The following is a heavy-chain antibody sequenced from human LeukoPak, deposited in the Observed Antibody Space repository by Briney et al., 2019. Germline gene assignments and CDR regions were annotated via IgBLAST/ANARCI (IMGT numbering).Heavy chain of an antibody. CDR2: IYHSGST. V-gene: IGHV4-4*02. CDR3: ARDVSGSYRSFDP. Sequence: PSETLSLTCAVPGGSISSSNWWSWVRQPPGKGLEWIGEIYHSGSTNYNPSLKSRVTISVDKSKNQFSLKLSSVTAADTAVYYCARDVSGSYRSFDPWGQGTLVTVSS. CDR1: GGSISSSNW. J-gene: IGHJ5*02. D-gene: IGHD3-10*01.